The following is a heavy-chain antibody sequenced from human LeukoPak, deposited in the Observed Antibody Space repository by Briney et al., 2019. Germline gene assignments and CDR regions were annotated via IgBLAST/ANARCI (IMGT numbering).Heavy chain of an antibody. D-gene: IGHD3-3*01. CDR1: GYTFTSYA. V-gene: IGHV7-4-1*02. J-gene: IGHJ6*03. CDR2: INTNTGNP. CDR3: ARGQYSPYYDFWSGSYYYMDV. Sequence: ASVKVSCKASGYTFTSYAMNWVRQAPGQGLEWMGWINTNTGNPTYAQGFTGRFVFSLDTSVSTAYLQISSLKAEDTAVYYCARGQYSPYYDFWSGSYYYMDVWGKGTTVTVSS.